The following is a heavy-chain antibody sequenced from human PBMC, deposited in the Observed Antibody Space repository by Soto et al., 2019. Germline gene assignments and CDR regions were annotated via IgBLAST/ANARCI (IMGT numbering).Heavy chain of an antibody. Sequence: EVQLVESGGGLVQPGGSLRLSCAASGFTFSSYSMNWVRQAPGKGLEWVSSISSSSSYIYYADSVKGRFTISRDNAKNSLYLQMNSLRAEDTAVYYCARGRGAVATDSVQYYGMDVWGQGTTVTVSS. D-gene: IGHD5-12*01. CDR1: GFTFSSYS. V-gene: IGHV3-21*01. CDR2: ISSSSSYI. J-gene: IGHJ6*02. CDR3: ARGRGAVATDSVQYYGMDV.